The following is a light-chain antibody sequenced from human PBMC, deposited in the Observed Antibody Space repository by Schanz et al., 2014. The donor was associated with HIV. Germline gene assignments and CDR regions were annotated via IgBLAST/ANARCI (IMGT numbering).Light chain of an antibody. CDR3: AAWDDRLNGPV. CDR1: SSDVGGYNY. V-gene: IGLV2-14*01. CDR2: EVS. Sequence: QSALTQPASVSGSPGQSITISCTGTSSDVGGYNYVSWYQQHPGKAPKVMIYEVSKRPSGVPDRFSGSKSGTSAPLAISGLQSEDEADYFCAAWDDRLNGPVFGGGTKLTVL. J-gene: IGLJ2*01.